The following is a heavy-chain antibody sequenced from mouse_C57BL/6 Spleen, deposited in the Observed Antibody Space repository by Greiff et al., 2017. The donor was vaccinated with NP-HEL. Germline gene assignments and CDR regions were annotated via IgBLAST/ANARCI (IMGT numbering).Heavy chain of an antibody. D-gene: IGHD2-5*01. J-gene: IGHJ4*01. CDR3: ARHLLYSNVCWDY. V-gene: IGHV5-12*01. CDR1: GFTFSDYY. CDR2: ISNGGGST. Sequence: EVMLVESGGGLVQPGGSLKLSCAASGFTFSDYYMYWVRQTPEKRLEWVAYISNGGGSTYYPDTVKGRFTISRDNAKNTLYLQMSRLKSDDTAMYYCARHLLYSNVCWDYWGQGTSVTVSS.